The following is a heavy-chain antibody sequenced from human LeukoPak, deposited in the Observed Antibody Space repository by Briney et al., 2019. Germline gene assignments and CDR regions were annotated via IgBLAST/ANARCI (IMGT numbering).Heavy chain of an antibody. D-gene: IGHD1-1*01. Sequence: ASVKVSCKASGYTFTSYYMHWVRQAPGQGLEWMGIINPSGGSTSYAQKFQGRVTMTRDTSTSTVYMELSSLRSEDTAVYYCAREPTTYYYYYGMDVWGQGTTVTVSS. V-gene: IGHV1-46*01. CDR3: AREPTTYYYYYGMDV. J-gene: IGHJ6*02. CDR2: INPSGGST. CDR1: GYTFTSYY.